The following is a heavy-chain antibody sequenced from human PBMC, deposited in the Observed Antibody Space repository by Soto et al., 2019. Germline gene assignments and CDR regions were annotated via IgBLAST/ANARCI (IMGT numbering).Heavy chain of an antibody. J-gene: IGHJ5*02. Sequence: QVQLVESGGGVVQPGRSLRLSCAASGFTFSSYGMHWVRQAPGKGLEWVAVIWYDGSNKYYADSVKGRFTISRDNSKNTLYLQMNSLRAEDTAVYYCARDRAPLVRNNWFDPWGQGTLVTVSS. V-gene: IGHV3-33*01. CDR1: GFTFSSYG. D-gene: IGHD3-10*01. CDR3: ARDRAPLVRNNWFDP. CDR2: IWYDGSNK.